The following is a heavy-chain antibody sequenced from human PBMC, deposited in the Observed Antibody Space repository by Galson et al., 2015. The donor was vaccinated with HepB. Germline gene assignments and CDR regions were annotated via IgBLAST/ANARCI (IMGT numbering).Heavy chain of an antibody. Sequence: SLRLSCAGSGFTFSSSSLNWVRQAPGKGLDWVAVISYTGKYTNYADSGKGRFTISRDNAMNSLHLQMNSLRAEDTAVFYCAKQNWVDSFDIWGQGTMVTVSS. CDR1: GFTFSSSS. V-gene: IGHV3-30*04. CDR2: ISYTGKYT. CDR3: AKQNWVDSFDI. J-gene: IGHJ3*02. D-gene: IGHD2/OR15-2a*01.